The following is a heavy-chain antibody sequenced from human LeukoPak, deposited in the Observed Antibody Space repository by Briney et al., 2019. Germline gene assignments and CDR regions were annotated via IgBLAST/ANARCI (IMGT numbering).Heavy chain of an antibody. V-gene: IGHV4-59*01. J-gene: IGHJ4*02. Sequence: SETLSLTCAVSGDSISTYYWSWIRQPPGKGLEWIGYVFHSGSTNYNPSLKSRVTISVDTSKNQFSLILTSVTAADTAVYYCARAGNGHNPFDYWGQGTLVTVSS. CDR3: ARAGNGHNPFDY. CDR1: GDSISTYY. CDR2: VFHSGST. D-gene: IGHD1-14*01.